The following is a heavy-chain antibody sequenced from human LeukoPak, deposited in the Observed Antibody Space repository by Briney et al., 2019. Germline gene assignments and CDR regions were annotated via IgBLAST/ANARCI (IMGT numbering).Heavy chain of an antibody. CDR2: ITSSSSYI. CDR3: ARHVVAVGFDY. D-gene: IGHD3-22*01. J-gene: IGHJ4*02. CDR1: GFTFSSYT. V-gene: IGHV3-21*01. Sequence: GGSLRLSCAASGFTFSSYTMNWVRQAPGKGLEWVSSITSSSSYIYYADSVKGRFTISRDNAKNSLCLQMNSLRAEDAAVYYCARHVVAVGFDYWGQGTLVTVSS.